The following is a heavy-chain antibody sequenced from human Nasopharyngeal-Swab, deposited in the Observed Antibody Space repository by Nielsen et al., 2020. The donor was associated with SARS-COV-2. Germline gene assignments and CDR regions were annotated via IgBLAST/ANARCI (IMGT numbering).Heavy chain of an antibody. CDR2: VYYSGST. CDR3: ASHYLPRGSYHGVDY. Sequence: TNTLSLTCTVSGGSISSSSYYWGWIRERPGKGLERIRSVYYSGSTYYNPSLKSRVTISVDTSKTQFSLKLSSVTAADTAVYYLASHYLPRGSYHGVDYWGQGTLVTVSS. CDR1: GGSISSSSYY. D-gene: IGHD1-26*01. J-gene: IGHJ4*02. V-gene: IGHV4-39*01.